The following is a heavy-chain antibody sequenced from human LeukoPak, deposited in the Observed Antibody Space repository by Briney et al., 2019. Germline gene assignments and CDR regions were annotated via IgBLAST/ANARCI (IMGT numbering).Heavy chain of an antibody. Sequence: GGSLRLSCAASGFTFSSYGMHWVRQAPGKGLEWVAVISYDGSNKYYADSVKGRFTISRDNSKNTLYLQMNSLRAEDTAVYYCAIVHRIAVAGGGDYWGQGALVTVSS. CDR3: AIVHRIAVAGGGDY. J-gene: IGHJ4*02. CDR1: GFTFSSYG. V-gene: IGHV3-30*03. CDR2: ISYDGSNK. D-gene: IGHD6-19*01.